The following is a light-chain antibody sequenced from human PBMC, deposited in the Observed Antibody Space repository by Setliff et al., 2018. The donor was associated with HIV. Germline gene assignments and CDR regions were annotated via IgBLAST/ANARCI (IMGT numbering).Light chain of an antibody. CDR1: SGNIATNY. V-gene: IGLV6-57*01. CDR2: EDS. CDR3: QSYDSSNHVI. Sequence: NFMLTQPHSVSESPGKTVTISCTRSSGNIATNYVQWYQQRPGSSPTTVIYEDSQRPSGVPDRFSGSIDSSSNSASLTISGLKTDDEADYFCQSYDSSNHVIFGGGTKVTAL. J-gene: IGLJ2*01.